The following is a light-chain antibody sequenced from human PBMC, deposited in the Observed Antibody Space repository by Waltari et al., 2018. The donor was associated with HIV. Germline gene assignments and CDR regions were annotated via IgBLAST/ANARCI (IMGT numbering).Light chain of an antibody. CDR2: GAS. CDR3: QRYNNWPPAWT. Sequence: EIVMTQSPATLSVSAGERVTLSCRASQSVNSNLAWYQQKPGQAPRLLIYGASTGAAGIPARFSGSGSGTEFTLTISSLQSEDFAVYYCQRYNNWPPAWTFGQGTKVEIK. J-gene: IGKJ1*01. CDR1: QSVNSN. V-gene: IGKV3-15*01.